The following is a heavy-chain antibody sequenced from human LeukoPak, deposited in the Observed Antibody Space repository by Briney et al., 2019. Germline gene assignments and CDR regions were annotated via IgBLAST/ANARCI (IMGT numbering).Heavy chain of an antibody. V-gene: IGHV3-23*01. Sequence: GGSLRLSCAASGFTVSSNYMSWVRQAPGKGLEWVSAISGSGGSTYYADSVKGRFTISRDNSKNTLYLQMNSLRAEDTAVYYCAKDYSSGSSFDYWGQETLVTVSS. CDR3: AKDYSSGSSFDY. CDR2: ISGSGGST. D-gene: IGHD3-10*01. J-gene: IGHJ4*02. CDR1: GFTVSSNY.